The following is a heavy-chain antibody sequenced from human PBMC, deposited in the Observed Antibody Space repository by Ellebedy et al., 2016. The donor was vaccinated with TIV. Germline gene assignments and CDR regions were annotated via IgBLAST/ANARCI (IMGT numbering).Heavy chain of an antibody. CDR1: GGTFSSYA. CDR3: ARDLPDIVVVPAANRGGGEQVGAYYYGMDV. D-gene: IGHD2-2*01. CDR2: IIPIFGTA. Sequence: SVKVSXXASGGTFSSYAISWVRQAPGQGLEWMGGIIPIFGTANYAQKFQGRVTITADESASTAYMELSSLRSEDTAVYYCARDLPDIVVVPAANRGGGEQVGAYYYGMDVWGQGTTVTVSS. J-gene: IGHJ6*02. V-gene: IGHV1-69*13.